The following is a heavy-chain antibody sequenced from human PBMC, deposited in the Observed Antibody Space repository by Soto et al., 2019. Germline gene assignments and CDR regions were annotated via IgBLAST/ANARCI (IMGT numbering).Heavy chain of an antibody. V-gene: IGHV3-33*01. CDR3: AREGRICSGGSCYPFPFVY. CDR2: IWYDGSNK. J-gene: IGHJ4*02. Sequence: QVQLVESGGGVVQPGRSLRLSCAASGFTFSSYGMHWVRQAPGKGLEWVAVIWYDGSNKYYADSVKGRFTISRDNSKNTLYLQMNSLRAEDTAVYYCAREGRICSGGSCYPFPFVYWGQGTLVTVSS. CDR1: GFTFSSYG. D-gene: IGHD2-15*01.